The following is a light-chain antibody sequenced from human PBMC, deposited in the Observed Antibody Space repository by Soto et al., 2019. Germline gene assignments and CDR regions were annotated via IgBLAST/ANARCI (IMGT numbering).Light chain of an antibody. CDR1: QSISNS. J-gene: IGKJ1*01. CDR2: AAS. V-gene: IGKV1-27*01. Sequence: DIEMTQSPSSLSASVGDRVTITCRASQSISNSLAWYQQKPGKVPKLLIYAASTLRSGVPSRFSGSGSGTDFTLTISSLQPEDLATYYCQKYNSAPWTFGQGTKVEIK. CDR3: QKYNSAPWT.